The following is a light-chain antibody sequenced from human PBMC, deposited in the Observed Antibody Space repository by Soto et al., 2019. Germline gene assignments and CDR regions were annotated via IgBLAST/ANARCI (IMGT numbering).Light chain of an antibody. J-gene: IGLJ2*01. Sequence: QTVVTQETSFSVSPGGTVTLTCGLTSGSVSTTYYPSWYQQTPGQAPRTLIYSTNIRSSGVPDRFSGSILGNKAALTITGAQADDEYDYHCMLYRGGGLVVVGGGTKVTV. CDR1: SGSVSTTYY. CDR3: MLYRGGGLVV. CDR2: STN. V-gene: IGLV8-61*01.